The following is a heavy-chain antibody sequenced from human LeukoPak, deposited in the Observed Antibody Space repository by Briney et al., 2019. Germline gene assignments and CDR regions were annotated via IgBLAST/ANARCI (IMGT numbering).Heavy chain of an antibody. Sequence: GSSVKVSCKTSGGTFIDYAISWVRQAPGQGLEWMGGIIPIYGITNYAEKFQDRVTITTDESTSTAYMELNSLRAEDTAVYYCARDRQNAFDIWGQGTMVTVSS. CDR2: IIPIYGIT. CDR3: ARDRQNAFDI. V-gene: IGHV1-69*05. J-gene: IGHJ3*02. CDR1: GGTFIDYA.